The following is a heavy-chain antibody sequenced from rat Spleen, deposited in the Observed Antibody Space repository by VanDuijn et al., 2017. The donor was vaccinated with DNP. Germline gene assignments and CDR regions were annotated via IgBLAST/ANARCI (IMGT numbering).Heavy chain of an antibody. CDR2: INYDGGST. D-gene: IGHD1-10*01. Sequence: EVQLVESGGGLVQPGRSLKLSCAASGFTFSDYYMAWVRRAPTKGLEWVASINYDGGSTYYRDSVKGRFTISRENTKNTLFLQTDSLTSEDTAIYYCARTTTGDYWGQGVMVTVSS. CDR3: ARTTTGDY. J-gene: IGHJ2*01. V-gene: IGHV5-20*01. CDR1: GFTFSDYY.